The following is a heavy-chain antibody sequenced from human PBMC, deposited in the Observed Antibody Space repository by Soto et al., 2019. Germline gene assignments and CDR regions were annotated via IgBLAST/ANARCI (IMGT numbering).Heavy chain of an antibody. J-gene: IGHJ6*02. CDR2: IIPIFGTA. CDR1: GGTFRGYA. CDR3: ARGICSSTSCPTYYYYGMDV. D-gene: IGHD2-2*01. Sequence: GASVKVSFKASGGTFRGYAISWVRQAPGQGLEGVGGIIPIFGTANYAQKFQGRVTITADKSTSTAYMDLSSLRSEDTAVYYCARGICSSTSCPTYYYYGMDVWGQGTTVTVSS. V-gene: IGHV1-69*06.